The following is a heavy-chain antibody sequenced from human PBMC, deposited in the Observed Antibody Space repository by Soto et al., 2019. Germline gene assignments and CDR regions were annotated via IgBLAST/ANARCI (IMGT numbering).Heavy chain of an antibody. CDR2: IYTDGTT. CDR1: GDSISDYFY. D-gene: IGHD2-15*01. CDR3: AREVRGGFTGIFDQ. Sequence: QVQLQGSGPGQVKPSETLSLTYTVSGDSISDYFYWSWIRQPAGKGLEWIGRIYTDGTTKYNPSLTSRVTLSLDKSTNQFSLRLSSVTAADTAVYYFAREVRGGFTGIFDQWGRGSRVTVSS. J-gene: IGHJ4*02. V-gene: IGHV4-4*07.